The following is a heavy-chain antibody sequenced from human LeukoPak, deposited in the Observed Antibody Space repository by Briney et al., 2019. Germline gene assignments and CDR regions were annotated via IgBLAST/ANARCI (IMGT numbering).Heavy chain of an antibody. J-gene: IGHJ4*02. V-gene: IGHV3-74*01. CDR3: ARDALGGRTKFDS. Sequence: SGGSLRLSCVASGCTFSSHGMHWVRQVPGKGLMWVSRINGDGSRIHYADSVKDRFTISRDNAKNTLYLQMNSLRGDDTAIYYCARDALGGRTKFDSWGQGSLVTVSS. CDR1: GCTFSSHG. CDR2: INGDGSRI. D-gene: IGHD3-16*01.